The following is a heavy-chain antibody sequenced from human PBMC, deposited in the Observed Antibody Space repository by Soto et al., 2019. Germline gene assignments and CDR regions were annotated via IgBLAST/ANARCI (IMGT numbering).Heavy chain of an antibody. CDR3: ARICWGGDS. D-gene: IGHD7-27*01. Sequence: SETLSLTFSVSGGSVRTGSYHWSWIRQPPGKGREWIGYIPNNGSHAYNPSIKSRVVVSIDRSKNQFSLKGNSVTAADTAVYFCARICWGGDSWGQGTLVTVSS. V-gene: IGHV4-61*01. J-gene: IGHJ4*02. CDR2: IPNNGSH. CDR1: GGSVRTGSYH.